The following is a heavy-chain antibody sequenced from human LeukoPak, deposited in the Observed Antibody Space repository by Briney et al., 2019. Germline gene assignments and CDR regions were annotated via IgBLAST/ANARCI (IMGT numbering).Heavy chain of an antibody. J-gene: IGHJ4*02. Sequence: PSETLSLTCTVSGGSISSGGYYWSWIRQHPGDGLEWIGYIYYSGSTYCNPSLKSRVTISIDTSKNHFSLKLSSVTAADTAVYYCARAGGFFSPFGYWGQGTLVTVSS. CDR2: IYYSGST. CDR1: GGSISSGGYY. D-gene: IGHD3-16*01. CDR3: ARAGGFFSPFGY. V-gene: IGHV4-31*02.